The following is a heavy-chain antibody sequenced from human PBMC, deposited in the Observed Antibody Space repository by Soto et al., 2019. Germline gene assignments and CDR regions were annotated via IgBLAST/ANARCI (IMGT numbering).Heavy chain of an antibody. V-gene: IGHV3-7*05. Sequence: PGGSLRLSCAASGFTVSSYWMSWVRQAPGKGLEWVANIKQDGSEKYYVDSVKGRFTISRDNAKNSLYLQMNSLRAEDTAVYYCLSGYSYGISNDYWGQGTLVTVSS. J-gene: IGHJ4*02. CDR2: IKQDGSEK. CDR1: GFTVSSYW. D-gene: IGHD5-18*01. CDR3: LSGYSYGISNDY.